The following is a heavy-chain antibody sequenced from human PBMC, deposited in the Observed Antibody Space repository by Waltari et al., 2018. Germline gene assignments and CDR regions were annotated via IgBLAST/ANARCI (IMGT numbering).Heavy chain of an antibody. CDR3: ARGLNNYDTTGYLHHLDY. CDR1: GYSFTNFD. V-gene: IGHV1-8*02. CDR2: MNPNNGNT. J-gene: IGHJ4*02. D-gene: IGHD3-22*01. Sequence: QVQLVQSGAAVSRPGASVTVSCKASGYSFTNFDINWVRQATGQGLEWMGWMNPNNGNTGYAQNFQGRVTLTRDTSIRTAYMELSSLRPEDTAVYYCARGLNNYDTTGYLHHLDYWGQGTQVTVSS.